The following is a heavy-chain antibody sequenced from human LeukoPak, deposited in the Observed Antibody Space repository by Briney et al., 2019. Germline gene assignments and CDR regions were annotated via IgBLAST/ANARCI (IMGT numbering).Heavy chain of an antibody. CDR3: ARHDTRGYNLDY. Sequence: SETLSLTCTVSGGYISSYYWSWIRQPPGKGLEWIGYIYYSGSTNYNPSLKSRVTISVDTSKNQFSLKLSSVTAADTAVYYCARHDTRGYNLDYWGQRTLVTVSS. V-gene: IGHV4-59*08. CDR1: GGYISSYY. CDR2: IYYSGST. D-gene: IGHD5-12*01. J-gene: IGHJ4*02.